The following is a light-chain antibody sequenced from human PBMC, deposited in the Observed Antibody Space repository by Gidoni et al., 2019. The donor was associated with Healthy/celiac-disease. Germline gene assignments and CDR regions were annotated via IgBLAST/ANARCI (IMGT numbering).Light chain of an antibody. CDR1: QSVSSY. CDR2: DAA. V-gene: IGKV3-11*01. J-gene: IGKJ3*01. Sequence: IVLTQPPATLSLSPGERATITCRTSQSVSSYLAWYQQKPGQAPRLLIYDAANKATGIPARFSGSGSATAFTLTISSLEPEDFTVNYCQQRSNWPPRFTFGPGTKVDIK. CDR3: QQRSNWPPRFT.